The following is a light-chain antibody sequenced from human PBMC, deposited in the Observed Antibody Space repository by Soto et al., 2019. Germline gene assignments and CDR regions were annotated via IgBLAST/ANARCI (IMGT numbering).Light chain of an antibody. Sequence: QSALTQPASVSGSPGQSITISCTGTSSDVGGYNYVSWYQQHPGKAPKFMIYDVSNRPSGVSNRFSGSKSGNTASLTISGLRAEDEADYYCCSYTTSNTRQIVFGTG. CDR2: DVS. J-gene: IGLJ1*01. V-gene: IGLV2-14*01. CDR1: SSDVGGYNY. CDR3: CSYTTSNTRQIV.